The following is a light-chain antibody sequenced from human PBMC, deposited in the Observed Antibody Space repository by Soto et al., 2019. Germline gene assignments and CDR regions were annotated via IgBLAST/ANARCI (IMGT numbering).Light chain of an antibody. CDR1: YSDIGSNV. CDR2: ATD. V-gene: IGLV1-44*01. Sequence: QPVLTQPPSASGTPGQRVTISCSGSYSDIGSNVVNWYRQLPGTAPKLLIYATDQRPSGVPDRFSGSKSGTSASLAISGLRSEDEADYICAAWDDNLHGPVFGGGTKVTVL. J-gene: IGLJ3*02. CDR3: AAWDDNLHGPV.